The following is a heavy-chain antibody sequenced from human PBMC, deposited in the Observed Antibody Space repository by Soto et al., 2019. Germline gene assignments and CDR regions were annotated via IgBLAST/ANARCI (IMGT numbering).Heavy chain of an antibody. CDR3: AKTANGWFSAFDI. V-gene: IGHV3-23*01. CDR2: ISGSGGTT. J-gene: IGHJ3*02. D-gene: IGHD6-19*01. CDR1: GFTFSSYA. Sequence: EVQLLESGGGLVQPGGSLRLSCAASGFTFSSYAMSWVRQAPGKGLEWVSAISGSGGTTYYADSVKGRFTFSRDNSKNXLYLQMNSLRAEDTAVYYCAKTANGWFSAFDIWGQGTMVTVSS.